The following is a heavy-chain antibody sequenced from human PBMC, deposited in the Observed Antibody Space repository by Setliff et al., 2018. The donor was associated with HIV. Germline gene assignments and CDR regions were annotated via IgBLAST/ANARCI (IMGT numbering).Heavy chain of an antibody. Sequence: SETLSLTCTFSGGSISSSSYYWSWIRQPAGKGLEWIGHIYTSGSTNYNPSLKSRVTISVDTSKNQFSLRLTSVTAADTAMYYCARVSRLHPFDPWGQGTLVTVSS. V-gene: IGHV4-61*09. J-gene: IGHJ5*02. D-gene: IGHD2-15*01. CDR1: GGSISSSSYY. CDR3: ARVSRLHPFDP. CDR2: IYTSGST.